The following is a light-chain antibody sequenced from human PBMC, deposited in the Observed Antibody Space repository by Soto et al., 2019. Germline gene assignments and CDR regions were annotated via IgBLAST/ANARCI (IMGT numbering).Light chain of an antibody. CDR2: GTS. CDR3: QQYSTSPLT. J-gene: IGKJ4*01. Sequence: EIVLTQSPGTLSLSPGERATLSCRASQSVRSSHLAWYQQMPGQGPRLLIYGTSNRATGIPDRFSGSGSGTDFTLTISRLEPEDFAVYYCQQYSTSPLTFGGGTRVDIK. CDR1: QSVRSSH. V-gene: IGKV3-20*01.